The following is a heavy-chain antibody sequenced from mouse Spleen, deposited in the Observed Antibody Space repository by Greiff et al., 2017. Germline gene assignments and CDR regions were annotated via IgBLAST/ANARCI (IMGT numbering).Heavy chain of an antibody. CDR3: ARRNRYDDY. CDR1: GYTFTDYY. Sequence: EVQLQQSGPELVKPGASVKMSCKASGYTFTDYYMDWVKQSHGESFEWIGRVNPYNGGTSYNQKFKGKATLTVDKSSSTAYMELNSLTSEDSAVYYCARRNRYDDYWGQGTTLTVSS. J-gene: IGHJ2*01. V-gene: IGHV1-19*01. D-gene: IGHD2-14*01. CDR2: VNPYNGGT.